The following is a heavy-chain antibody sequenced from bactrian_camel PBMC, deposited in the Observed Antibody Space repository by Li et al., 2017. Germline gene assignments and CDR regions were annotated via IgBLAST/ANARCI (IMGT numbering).Heavy chain of an antibody. V-gene: IGHV3S53*01. CDR2: VESDGST. CDR1: GDTDSSFC. D-gene: IGHD5*01. J-gene: IGHJ4*01. Sequence: HVQLVESGGDSVKAGESLRLSCAASGDTDSSFCMGWFRRAPGKEREGVAAVESDGSTVYAESAKGRFTVSMDNNGNTVYLQMTSLKPEDTGVYYCTADRGLCGLDNGRWSLTYYAHYGQGTQVTVSS.